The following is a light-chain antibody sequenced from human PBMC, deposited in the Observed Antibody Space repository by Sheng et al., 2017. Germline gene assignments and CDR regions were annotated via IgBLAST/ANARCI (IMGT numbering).Light chain of an antibody. CDR2: RNN. CDR3: ASWDDTLSGYV. Sequence: QSVLTQPPSASGTPGQRVNISCSGSSSNIGGNFVFWYQHLPGTAPKVLIYRNNQWPSGVPDRFSGSKSGTSASLAISGLRSDDEGDYSCASWDDTLSGYVFGAGTRVTVL. V-gene: IGLV1-47*01. CDR1: SSNIGGNF. J-gene: IGLJ1*01.